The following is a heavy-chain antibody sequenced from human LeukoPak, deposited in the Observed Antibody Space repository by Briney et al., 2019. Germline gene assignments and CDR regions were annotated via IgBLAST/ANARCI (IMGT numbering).Heavy chain of an antibody. Sequence: PSETLSLTCIVSGYSISSGYYWGWIRQPPGKGLEWIGSIYHSGSTNYNPSLKSRVTISVDTSKNQFSLKLSSVTAADTAVYYCARGYPSPPSTAAFDIWGQGTMVTVSS. CDR2: IYHSGST. CDR1: GYSISSGYY. J-gene: IGHJ3*02. CDR3: ARGYPSPPSTAAFDI. V-gene: IGHV4-38-2*02. D-gene: IGHD5-12*01.